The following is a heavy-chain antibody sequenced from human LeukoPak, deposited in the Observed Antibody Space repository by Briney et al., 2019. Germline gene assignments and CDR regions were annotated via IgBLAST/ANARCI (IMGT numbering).Heavy chain of an antibody. J-gene: IGHJ4*02. Sequence: GGSLRLSCAASGFTFSSYSMNWVRQAPGKGLEWVSSISSSSSYIYYADSVKGRFTISRDNSKNTLYLQMNSLRAEDTALYYCARQPSIAAAGTKWGQGTLVTVSS. CDR2: ISSSSSYI. CDR1: GFTFSSYS. D-gene: IGHD6-13*01. CDR3: ARQPSIAAAGTK. V-gene: IGHV3-21*04.